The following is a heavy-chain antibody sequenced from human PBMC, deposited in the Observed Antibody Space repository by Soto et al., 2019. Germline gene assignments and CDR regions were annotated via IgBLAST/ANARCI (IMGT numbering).Heavy chain of an antibody. V-gene: IGHV3-15*07. Sequence: EVQLVESGGGLVKPGGSLRLSCAGSGFPFSNAWINWVRHVPGKGLEWVGHIKSKALGGTTDFAAPVRGRFAITRDDSRNVAYMQMNSLYTEDTAVYYCTTDSYSTMIEVRFDYWGHGTLVTVSS. CDR2: IKSKALGGTT. J-gene: IGHJ4*01. D-gene: IGHD3-22*01. CDR3: TTDSYSTMIEVRFDY. CDR1: GFPFSNAW.